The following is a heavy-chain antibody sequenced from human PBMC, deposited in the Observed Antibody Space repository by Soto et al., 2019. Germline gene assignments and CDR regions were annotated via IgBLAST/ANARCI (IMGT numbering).Heavy chain of an antibody. CDR1: GFTFGDYA. V-gene: IGHV3-49*03. D-gene: IGHD1-1*01. CDR3: TKRSYFDY. J-gene: IGHJ4*02. CDR2: IRSKPYGETT. Sequence: EVQLLESGGGLVQPGQSLRLSCIGSGFTFGDYAMSWFRQAPGKGLEWVGYIRSKPYGETTEYAASVKGGLTISRDDSKSTAYLLTNCLKTEDTAMYYCTKRSYFDYWGQGTVVTVFS.